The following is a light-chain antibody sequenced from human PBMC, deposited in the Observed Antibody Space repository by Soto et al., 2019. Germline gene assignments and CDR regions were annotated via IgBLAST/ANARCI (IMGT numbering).Light chain of an antibody. CDR1: SSDVGGYKY. V-gene: IGLV2-14*01. CDR2: EVS. Sequence: QSVLTQPASVSGSPGQSITISCSGTSSDVGGYKYVSWYQQHPGKAPKLMIYEVSNRPSGVSNRFSGSKSGNTASLTISGLQAEDEADYYCSSYRSSSTFVVFGGGTKLTVL. CDR3: SSYRSSSTFVV. J-gene: IGLJ2*01.